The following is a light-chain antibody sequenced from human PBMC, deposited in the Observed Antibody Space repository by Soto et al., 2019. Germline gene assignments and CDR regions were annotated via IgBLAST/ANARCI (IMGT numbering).Light chain of an antibody. J-gene: IGKJ1*01. CDR3: LQEYDYPRT. V-gene: IGKV1-6*01. CDR1: QGIRTE. Sequence: ATQMTQSPSSLSASVGDRVTIACRASQGIRTELGWYQQKPGEAPKLLIYAASTLQSGVKPRFSGSGSGTDFTLTISGLQPEDFATYYCLQEYDYPRTFGKWTK. CDR2: AAS.